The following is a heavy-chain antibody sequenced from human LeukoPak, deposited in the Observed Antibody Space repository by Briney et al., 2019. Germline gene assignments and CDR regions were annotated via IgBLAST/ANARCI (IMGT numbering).Heavy chain of an antibody. J-gene: IGHJ4*02. CDR3: ARALKPYDILTGSPDY. Sequence: ASVKVSCKASGYTFTSYGISWVRQAPGQGLESMGWISAYNGNTNYAQKLQGRVTITRDTSASTAYMELSSLRSEDTAVYYCARALKPYDILTGSPDYWGQGTLVTVSS. D-gene: IGHD3-9*01. V-gene: IGHV1-18*01. CDR2: ISAYNGNT. CDR1: GYTFTSYG.